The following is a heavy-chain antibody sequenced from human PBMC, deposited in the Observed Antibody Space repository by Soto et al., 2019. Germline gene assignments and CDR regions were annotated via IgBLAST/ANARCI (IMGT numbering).Heavy chain of an antibody. D-gene: IGHD3-16*01. CDR1: GCSISSYY. J-gene: IGHJ3*02. CDR2: IYYSGST. CDR3: ARDEAGGLGAFDI. Sequence: SETLSLTCTVSGCSISSYYWGWIRQPPGKGLEWIGYIYYSGSTNYNPSLKSRVTISVDTSKNQFSLKLSSVTAADTAVYYCARDEAGGLGAFDIWGQGTMVTVSS. V-gene: IGHV4-59*01.